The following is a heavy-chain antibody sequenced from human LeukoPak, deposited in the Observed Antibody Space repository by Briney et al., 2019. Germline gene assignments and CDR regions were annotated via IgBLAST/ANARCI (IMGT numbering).Heavy chain of an antibody. CDR3: AKPPRTLGASDAFDI. D-gene: IGHD1-26*01. CDR2: ISSSSSYI. V-gene: IGHV3-21*04. J-gene: IGHJ3*02. CDR1: GFTFSNYS. Sequence: PGGSLRLSCAASGFTFSNYSMNWVRQAPGKGLEWVSCISSSSSYIYYADSVKGRFTISRDNAKNSLYLQMNSLRAEDTAVYYCAKPPRTLGASDAFDIWGQGTMVAVSS.